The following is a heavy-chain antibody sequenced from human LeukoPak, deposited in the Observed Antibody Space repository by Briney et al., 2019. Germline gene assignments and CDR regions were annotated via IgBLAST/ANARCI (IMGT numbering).Heavy chain of an antibody. V-gene: IGHV1-2*02. D-gene: IGHD6-13*01. CDR1: GYTFTDYF. CDR2: IDCKSGDT. CDR3: ARDIAPSGSWWLDS. J-gene: IGHJ5*01. Sequence: ASVKVSCKASGYTFTDYFIHWVRQAPGQEHEWMGGIDCKSGDTNFEQKFQGRVTMTRDTSTRTAYMDLFRLMSDDTATYYCARDIAPSGSWWLDSWGQGTLVVVSS.